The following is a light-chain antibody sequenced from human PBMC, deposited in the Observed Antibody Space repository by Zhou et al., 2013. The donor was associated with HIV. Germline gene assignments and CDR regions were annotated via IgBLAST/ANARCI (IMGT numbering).Light chain of an antibody. CDR2: AAS. Sequence: DIQMTQSPSSLSGSVGDRVTMTCQASQDITNFLNWYQQKPGQAPKLLIYAASNLETGVPSRFIGSGSGTHFTFTISSLQPEDIATYYCQQYDDLPLTFGGGTKVEIK. V-gene: IGKV1-33*01. CDR1: QDITNF. CDR3: QQYDDLPLT. J-gene: IGKJ4*01.